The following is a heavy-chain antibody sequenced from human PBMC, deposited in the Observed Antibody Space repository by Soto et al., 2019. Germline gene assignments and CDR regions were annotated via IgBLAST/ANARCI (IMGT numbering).Heavy chain of an antibody. Sequence: QVQLQESGPGLVKPSGTLALTCAVSGCSISSSNWWSWVRQPPGKGLQWIGEIYHSGSTNYNPSLKSRVTITVDKSKKHFSLKLSSVPAADTAVYYCARSGYCTNGVCYYGMDVWGQGTTVTVSS. D-gene: IGHD2-8*01. V-gene: IGHV4-4*02. CDR1: GCSISSSNW. CDR3: ARSGYCTNGVCYYGMDV. CDR2: IYHSGST. J-gene: IGHJ6*02.